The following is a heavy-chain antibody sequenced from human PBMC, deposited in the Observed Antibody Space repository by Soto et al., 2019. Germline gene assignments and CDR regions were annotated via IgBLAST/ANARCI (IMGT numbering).Heavy chain of an antibody. CDR1: GGSISSYY. V-gene: IGHV4-59*01. D-gene: IGHD1-26*01. CDR2: IYYSGST. J-gene: IGHJ3*02. CDR3: ARDRYGGPLDPILIPDAFDI. Sequence: SETLSLTCTVSGGSISSYYWSWIRQPPGKGLEWIGYIYYSGSTNYNPSLKSRVTISVDTSKNQFSLKLSSVTAADTAVYYCARDRYGGPLDPILIPDAFDIWGQGTMVTVSS.